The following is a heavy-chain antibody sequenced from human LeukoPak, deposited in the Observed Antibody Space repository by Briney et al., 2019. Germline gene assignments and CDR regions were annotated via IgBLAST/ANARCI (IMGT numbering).Heavy chain of an antibody. CDR3: ARVYYDFWSSYSNYFDY. V-gene: IGHV3-74*01. J-gene: IGHJ4*02. CDR1: GLTFSSYW. Sequence: PGGSLRLSWAASGLTFSSYWMHWVRQAPGKGLVWVSRINSDGSSTRYADSVKGRFTISRDNAKNTLYLQMNSLRAEDTAVYYCARVYYDFWSSYSNYFDYWGQGTLVTVSS. D-gene: IGHD3-3*01. CDR2: INSDGSST.